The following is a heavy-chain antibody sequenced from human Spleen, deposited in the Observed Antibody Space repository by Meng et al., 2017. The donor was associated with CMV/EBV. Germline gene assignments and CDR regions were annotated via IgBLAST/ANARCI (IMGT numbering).Heavy chain of an antibody. CDR1: GGSISSSSYY. CDR2: IYYSGST. CDR3: ARAGYYDSNGMDV. D-gene: IGHD3-22*01. V-gene: IGHV4-39*07. J-gene: IGHJ6*02. Sequence: GSLRLSCTVSGGSISSSSYYWGWIRQPPGKGLEWIGSIYYSGSTYYNPSLKCRVTISVDTSKNQFSLKLSSVTAADTAVYYCARAGYYDSNGMDVWGQGTTVTVSS.